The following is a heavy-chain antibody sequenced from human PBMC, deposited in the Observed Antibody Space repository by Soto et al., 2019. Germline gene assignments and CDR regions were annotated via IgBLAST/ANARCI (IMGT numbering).Heavy chain of an antibody. J-gene: IGHJ3*02. CDR3: ARAGSWNGGAFDI. Sequence: EAQLVESGGGLVKPGGSLRLSCAASGFTFSSYSMNWVRQAPGKGLEWVSSISSSSSYIYYADSVKGRFTISRDNAKNSLYLQMNSLRAEDTAVYYCARAGSWNGGAFDIWGQGTMVTVSS. D-gene: IGHD1-1*01. CDR1: GFTFSSYS. V-gene: IGHV3-21*01. CDR2: ISSSSSYI.